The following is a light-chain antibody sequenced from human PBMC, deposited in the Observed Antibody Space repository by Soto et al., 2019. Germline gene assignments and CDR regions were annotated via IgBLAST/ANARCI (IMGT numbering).Light chain of an antibody. CDR1: QSISSW. CDR2: DAS. J-gene: IGKJ5*01. V-gene: IGKV1-5*01. Sequence: DIQMTQSPSTLSASVGSRFTITCRASQSISSWLAWYQQKPGKAPKLLIYDASNLESGVPSRFSGSGSGTEFTLTISSLQPDDFATYYCQQYNSYTITFGQGTRLEIK. CDR3: QQYNSYTIT.